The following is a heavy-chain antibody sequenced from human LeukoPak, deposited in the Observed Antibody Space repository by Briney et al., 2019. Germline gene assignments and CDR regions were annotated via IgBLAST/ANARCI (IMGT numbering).Heavy chain of an antibody. CDR2: IHYSGGIT. V-gene: IGHV4-59*08. Sequence: SETLSLTCAVSGGPISSYYSRWIRQPPGKGLEWIGYIHYSGGITYYNPALKSRVTISVDTSKNQFSLSLSSVTAADAAVYYCARITFVVEGYGMDVWGQGTTVTVSS. D-gene: IGHD2-21*01. CDR1: GGPISSYY. CDR3: ARITFVVEGYGMDV. J-gene: IGHJ6*02.